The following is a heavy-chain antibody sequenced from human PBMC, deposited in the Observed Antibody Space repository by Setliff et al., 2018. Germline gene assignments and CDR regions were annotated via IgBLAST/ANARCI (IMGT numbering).Heavy chain of an antibody. V-gene: IGHV3-23*01. CDR1: GFTFRDYS. CDR2: IVQSSHT. CDR3: AREGATVDF. D-gene: IGHD5-12*01. Sequence: SLRLSCATSGFTFRDYSLAWVRQAPGQGLEWVSGIVQSSHTFYADSMEGRFIISRDNSRNTVYLQMNSLRVEDTAVYFCAREGATVDFWGQGTLVTSPQ. J-gene: IGHJ4*02.